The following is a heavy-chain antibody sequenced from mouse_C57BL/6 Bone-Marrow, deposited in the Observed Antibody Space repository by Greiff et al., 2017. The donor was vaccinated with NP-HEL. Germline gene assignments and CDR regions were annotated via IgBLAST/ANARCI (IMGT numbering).Heavy chain of an antibody. Sequence: QVQLQQPGAELVMPGASVKLSCKASGYTFTSYWMHWVKQRPGQGLEWIGEIDPSDSYTNYNQKFKGKSTLTVDKSSSTAYMQLIILASEDSSVYYCARYLDSSVDYWGQGTTLTVSS. V-gene: IGHV1-69*01. CDR3: ARYLDSSVDY. D-gene: IGHD3-2*02. CDR1: GYTFTSYW. CDR2: IDPSDSYT. J-gene: IGHJ2*01.